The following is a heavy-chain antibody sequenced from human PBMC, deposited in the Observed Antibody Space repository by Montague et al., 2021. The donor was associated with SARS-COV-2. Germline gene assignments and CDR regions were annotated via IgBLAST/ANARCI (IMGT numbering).Heavy chain of an antibody. CDR1: GDSIRSYH. CDR2: ISDSGRT. D-gene: IGHD6-13*01. CDR3: TRDRGIAAADNYYYGMDV. J-gene: IGHJ6*02. V-gene: IGHV4-59*13. Sequence: SETLSLTCTVSGDSIRSYHWTWIRQPPGKGLEWIGRISDSGRTIXNPSLKSRVTISVDTSKNQFFLNLRSMAAADTAIYYCTRDRGIAAADNYYYGMDVWGPGTTVTVSS.